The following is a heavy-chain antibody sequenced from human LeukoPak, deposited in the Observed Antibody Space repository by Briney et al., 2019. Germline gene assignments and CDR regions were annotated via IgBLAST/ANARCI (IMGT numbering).Heavy chain of an antibody. J-gene: IGHJ5*02. CDR2: INRSGST. V-gene: IGHV4-34*01. Sequence: SETLSLTCTVSGGSISSYYWSWIRQPPGKGLEWIGEINRSGSTNYNPSLKSRVTISVDTSKNQFSLKLSSVTAADTAVYYCARGRYCSSTSCSGDWFDPWGQGTLVTVSS. CDR1: GGSISSYY. D-gene: IGHD2-2*01. CDR3: ARGRYCSSTSCSGDWFDP.